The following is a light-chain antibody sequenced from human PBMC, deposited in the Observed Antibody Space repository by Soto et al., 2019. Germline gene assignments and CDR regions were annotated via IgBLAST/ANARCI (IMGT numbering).Light chain of an antibody. V-gene: IGKV1-6*01. CDR2: GAF. CDR1: QDVRNY. J-gene: IGKJ1*01. Sequence: AIQMTQSPSSLSASVGDRLTITCRASQDVRNYVGWYQQKPGKAPKFLIYGAFSLKTGSPSRFSGSGYGTEFTLTIISMLHQDFSTYFCRQDYSSTWTFGQGTKVE. CDR3: RQDYSSTWT.